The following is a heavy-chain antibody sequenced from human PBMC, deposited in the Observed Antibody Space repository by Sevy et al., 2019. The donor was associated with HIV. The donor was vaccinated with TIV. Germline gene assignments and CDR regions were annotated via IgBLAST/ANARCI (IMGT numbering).Heavy chain of an antibody. J-gene: IGHJ6*02. CDR3: ARGGYRIAVAGTYYYYGMDV. CDR2: MNPNSGNT. V-gene: IGHV1-8*01. D-gene: IGHD6-19*01. Sequence: ASVKVSCKASGYTFTSYDINWVRQATGQGLEWMGWMNPNSGNTGYAQKFQGRVTMTRNTSISTAYMELSSLRSEETAVYYCARGGYRIAVAGTYYYYGMDVWGQGTTVTVSS. CDR1: GYTFTSYD.